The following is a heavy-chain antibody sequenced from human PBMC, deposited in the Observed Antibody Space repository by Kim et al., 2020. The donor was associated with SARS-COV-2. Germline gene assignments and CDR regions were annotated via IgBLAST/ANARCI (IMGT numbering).Heavy chain of an antibody. CDR2: LSGSGANT. Sequence: GGSLRLSCAASGFPFSSYALSWVRQAPGKGLEWVSGLSGSGANTYYADSVKGRFTISRDNSKSMLYLWMTSLKVEDMAVYYCAKGDQTVLYYDRGYDSWGQGTRVTVSS. V-gene: IGHV3-23*01. CDR1: GFPFSSYA. D-gene: IGHD3-22*01. CDR3: AKGDQTVLYYDRGYDS. J-gene: IGHJ4*02.